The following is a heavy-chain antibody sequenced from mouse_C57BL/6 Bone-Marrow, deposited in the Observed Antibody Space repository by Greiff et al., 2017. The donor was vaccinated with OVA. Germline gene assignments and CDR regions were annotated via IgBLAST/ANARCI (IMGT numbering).Heavy chain of an antibody. V-gene: IGHV1-26*01. Sequence: EVQLQQSGPELVKPGASVKISCKASGYTFTDYYMNWVKQSHGKSLEWIGDINPNNGGTSYNQKFKGKATLTVDKSSSPAYMELRSLTSEDSAVYYCARIYGNWFADWGQGTLVTVSA. J-gene: IGHJ3*01. CDR2: INPNNGGT. CDR1: GYTFTDYY. CDR3: ARIYGNWFAD. D-gene: IGHD2-1*01.